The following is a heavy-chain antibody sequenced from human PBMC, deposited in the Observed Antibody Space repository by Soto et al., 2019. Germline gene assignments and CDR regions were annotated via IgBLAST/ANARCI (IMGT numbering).Heavy chain of an antibody. V-gene: IGHV4-31*03. CDR3: AGSGYDLGLIFDY. J-gene: IGHJ4*02. Sequence: SETLSLTCTVSGGSISSGGYYWSWIRQHPGKGLEWIGYIYYSGSTYYNPSLKSRVTISVDTSKNQFSLKLSSVTAADTAVYYCAGSGYDLGLIFDYWGQGTLVTVSS. CDR1: GGSISSGGYY. D-gene: IGHD5-12*01. CDR2: IYYSGST.